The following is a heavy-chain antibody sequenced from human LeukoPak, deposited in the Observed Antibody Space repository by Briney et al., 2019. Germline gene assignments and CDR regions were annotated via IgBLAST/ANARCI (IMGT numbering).Heavy chain of an antibody. CDR2: ISAYNGNT. Sequence: ASVKVSCKASGYTFTSYGISWVRQAPGQGLEWLGWISAYNGNTKYAQKLQGRVTMTTDTSTSTAYMELRSLRSDDTAVYNCANHYGDYVPPYYFDYWGQGTLVTVSS. CDR1: GYTFTSYG. CDR3: ANHYGDYVPPYYFDY. D-gene: IGHD4-17*01. J-gene: IGHJ4*02. V-gene: IGHV1-18*01.